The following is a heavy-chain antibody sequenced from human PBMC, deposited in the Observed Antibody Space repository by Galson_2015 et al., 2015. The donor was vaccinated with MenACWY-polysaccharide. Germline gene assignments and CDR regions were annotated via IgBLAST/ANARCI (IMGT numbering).Heavy chain of an antibody. CDR1: GFSFDDYA. J-gene: IGHJ4*02. CDR2: ISWDSGSI. Sequence: SLRLSCAASGFSFDDYAMHWVRHAPGKGLEWVSGISWDSGSIGYADSVKGRFTISRDNAKNSLYLQMNSLRAEDTALYYCAKDILGVTGRYFDYWGQGTLVTVSS. D-gene: IGHD3-3*01. V-gene: IGHV3-9*01. CDR3: AKDILGVTGRYFDY.